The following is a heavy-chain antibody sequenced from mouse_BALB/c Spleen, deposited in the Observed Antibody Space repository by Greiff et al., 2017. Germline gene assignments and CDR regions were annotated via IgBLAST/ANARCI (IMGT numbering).Heavy chain of an antibody. D-gene: IGHD1-1*01. Sequence: QVQLKQPGAELVKPGASVKLSCKASGYTFTSYWMHWVKQRPGQGLEWIGEINPSNGRTNYNEKFKSKATLTVDKSSSTAYMQLSSLTSEDSAVYYCAGITTVVAPFAYWGQGTLVTVAA. CDR2: INPSNGRT. V-gene: IGHV1S81*02. CDR1: GYTFTSYW. CDR3: AGITTVVAPFAY. J-gene: IGHJ3*01.